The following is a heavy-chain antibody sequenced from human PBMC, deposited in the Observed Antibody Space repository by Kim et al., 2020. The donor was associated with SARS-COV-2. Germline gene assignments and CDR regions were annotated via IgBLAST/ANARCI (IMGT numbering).Heavy chain of an antibody. CDR3: ARDLTAVAGDYYYYGMDV. CDR1: GYTFTGYY. V-gene: IGHV1-2*02. Sequence: ASVKVSCKASGYTFTGYYMHWVRQAPGQGLEWMGWINPNSGGSNYAQKFQGRVTMTMDTSISTAYMELSRLRSDDTAVYYCARDLTAVAGDYYYYGMDVWGQGTTVTVSS. J-gene: IGHJ6*02. CDR2: INPNSGGS. D-gene: IGHD6-19*01.